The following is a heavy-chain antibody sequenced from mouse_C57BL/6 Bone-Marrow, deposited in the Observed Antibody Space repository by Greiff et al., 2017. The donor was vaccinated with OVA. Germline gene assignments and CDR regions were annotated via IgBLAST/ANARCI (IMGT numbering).Heavy chain of an antibody. J-gene: IGHJ3*01. CDR2: ISDGGSYT. D-gene: IGHD1-1*01. CDR3: ARDGYGSSLAY. CDR1: GFTFSSYA. V-gene: IGHV5-4*01. Sequence: EVNLVESGGGLVKPGGSLKLSCAASGFTFSSYAMSWVRQTPEKRLEWVATISDGGSYTYYPDNVKGRFTISRDNAKNNLYLQMSHLKSEDTAMYYCARDGYGSSLAYWGQGTLVTVSA.